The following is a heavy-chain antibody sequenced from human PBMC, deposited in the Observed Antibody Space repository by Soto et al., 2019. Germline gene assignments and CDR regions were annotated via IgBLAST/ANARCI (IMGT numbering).Heavy chain of an antibody. CDR1: GYSFTTYG. CDR3: ARDPSSGYFDISDYATGFDS. Sequence: QVQLVQSGAEVKKPGASVKVSCKASGYSFTTYGFSWVRQAPGQGLEWMGWISGHNDDTHYAQNLQGRVTMTTDTSTPTTYMELRSLRSDDTAVYFCARDPSSGYFDISDYATGFDSWGQGTLVTVSS. J-gene: IGHJ4*02. V-gene: IGHV1-18*01. D-gene: IGHD3-22*01. CDR2: ISGHNDDT.